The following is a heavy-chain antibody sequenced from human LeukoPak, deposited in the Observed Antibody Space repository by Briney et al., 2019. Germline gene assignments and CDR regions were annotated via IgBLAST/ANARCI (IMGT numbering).Heavy chain of an antibody. CDR1: GGTFSSYA. D-gene: IGHD2-2*01. CDR2: IIPILGTA. J-gene: IGHJ6*03. Sequence: ASVKVSCKASGGTFSSYAISWVRQAPGQGLEWMGGIIPILGTANYAQKFQGRVTITTDESTSTAYMELSSLRSEDTAVYYCARSEEVPAVGQDYYYYMDVWGKGTTVTVSS. V-gene: IGHV1-69*05. CDR3: ARSEEVPAVGQDYYYYMDV.